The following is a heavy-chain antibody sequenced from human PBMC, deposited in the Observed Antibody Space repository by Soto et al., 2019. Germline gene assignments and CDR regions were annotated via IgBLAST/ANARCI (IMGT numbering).Heavy chain of an antibody. CDR3: ARDPEYSYGFAFAFDI. J-gene: IGHJ3*02. D-gene: IGHD5-18*01. Sequence: SLTCTVSGGSISSGGYYWSWIRQHPGKGLEWIGYIYYSGSTYYNPSLKSRVTISVDTSKNQFSLKLSSVTAADTAVYYCARDPEYSYGFAFAFDIWGQGTMVTVSS. CDR1: GGSISSGGYY. CDR2: IYYSGST. V-gene: IGHV4-31*03.